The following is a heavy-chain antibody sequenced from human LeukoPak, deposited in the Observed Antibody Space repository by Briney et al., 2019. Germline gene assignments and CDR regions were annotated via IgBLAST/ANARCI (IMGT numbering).Heavy chain of an antibody. D-gene: IGHD6-13*01. CDR1: GFSFSSYS. V-gene: IGHV3-48*04. CDR3: ARDGAAPGLYFDS. Sequence: GGSLRLSCAASGFSFSSYSMNWVRQAPGKGLEWVSYISSSSSTIYYADSVKGRFTISRDNAKNSLYLQMNSLRTEDTAVYYCARDGAAPGLYFDSWGQGTLVTVSS. J-gene: IGHJ4*02. CDR2: ISSSSSTI.